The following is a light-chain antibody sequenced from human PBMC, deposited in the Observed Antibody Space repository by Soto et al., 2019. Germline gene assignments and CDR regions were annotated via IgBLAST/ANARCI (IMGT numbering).Light chain of an antibody. Sequence: DIQMTHSPSSLSASIGDRVTITCRARQTINTYLNCYQQKPGEAPKLLIHAASSLQSVVPSRFSGTGSGTEFTITISSFQPADFEPYYCQQSSRAPLTFGQGTQVDV. V-gene: IGKV1-39*01. CDR2: AAS. J-gene: IGKJ3*01. CDR3: QQSSRAPLT. CDR1: QTINTY.